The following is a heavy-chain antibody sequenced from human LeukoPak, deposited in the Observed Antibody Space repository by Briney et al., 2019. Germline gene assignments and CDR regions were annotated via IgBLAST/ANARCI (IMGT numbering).Heavy chain of an antibody. V-gene: IGHV3-53*01. D-gene: IGHD3-10*01. CDR2: IYNGGAA. CDR1: GVTLGSYA. Sequence: GGSLRLSCAASGVTLGSYAMSWVRQAPGKGLEWVSVIYNGGAAFYADSVRGRFTIFRDDSKNTLYLQMNNLRAEDTAVYYCARWHYPWGQGTLVTVSS. J-gene: IGHJ5*02. CDR3: ARWHYP.